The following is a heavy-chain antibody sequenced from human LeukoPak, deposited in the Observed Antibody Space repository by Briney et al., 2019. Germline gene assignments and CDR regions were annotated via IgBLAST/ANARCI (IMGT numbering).Heavy chain of an antibody. D-gene: IGHD6-13*01. CDR2: ISSSSSYI. CDR3: TTDPGGWQLVAYYYYYMDV. J-gene: IGHJ6*03. CDR1: GFTFSSYS. Sequence: GGSLRLSCAASGFTFSSYSMNWVRQAPGKGLEWVSSISSSSSYIYYADSVKGRFTISRDNAKKSLYLQMNRMRAEDTAVYYCTTDPGGWQLVAYYYYYMDVWGKGTTVTVSS. V-gene: IGHV3-21*01.